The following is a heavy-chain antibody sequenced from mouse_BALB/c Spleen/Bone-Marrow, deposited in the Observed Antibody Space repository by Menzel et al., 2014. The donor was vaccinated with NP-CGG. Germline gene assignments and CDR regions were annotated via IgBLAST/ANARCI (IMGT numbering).Heavy chain of an antibody. Sequence: EVMLVESGGGLVQPGGSLKLSRAASGFTFSSYGMSWVRQTPDKRLELVATINSNGGSTYYPDSVEGRFTISRDNAKNTLYLQMSSLKSEDTAMYYCARPYRYYFDYWGQGTTLTVSS. D-gene: IGHD2-14*01. CDR3: ARPYRYYFDY. V-gene: IGHV5-6-3*01. CDR2: INSNGGST. CDR1: GFTFSSYG. J-gene: IGHJ2*01.